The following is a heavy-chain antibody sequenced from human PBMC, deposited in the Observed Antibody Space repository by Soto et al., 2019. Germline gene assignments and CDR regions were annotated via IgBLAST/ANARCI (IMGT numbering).Heavy chain of an antibody. J-gene: IGHJ4*02. V-gene: IGHV3-74*01. CDR2: INSDGSST. CDR3: ARDVGSSHGPGHPHYFDY. D-gene: IGHD2-2*01. Sequence: PGGSLRLSCAASGFTFSSYWMHLVRQAPGKGLVWVSRINSDGSSTSYADSVKGRFTISRDSAKNTLYLQMNSLRAADTAVYYCARDVGSSHGPGHPHYFDYWGQGTLVTVSS. CDR1: GFTFSSYW.